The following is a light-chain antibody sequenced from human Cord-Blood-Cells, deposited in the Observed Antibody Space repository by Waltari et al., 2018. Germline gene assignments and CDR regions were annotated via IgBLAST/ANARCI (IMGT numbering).Light chain of an antibody. Sequence: QSALTQPASVSGSPGQSITISCTGTSSDVGGYNLVSWYQQHPGKAPKLMIEEGSKRPSGVSNRFSGSKSGNTASLTISGLQAEDEADYYCCSYAGSSTWVFGGGTKLTVL. J-gene: IGLJ3*02. CDR1: SSDVGGYNL. CDR2: EGS. CDR3: CSYAGSSTWV. V-gene: IGLV2-23*01.